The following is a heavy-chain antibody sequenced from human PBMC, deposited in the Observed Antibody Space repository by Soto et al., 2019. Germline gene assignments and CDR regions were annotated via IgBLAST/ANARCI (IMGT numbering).Heavy chain of an antibody. J-gene: IGHJ4*02. CDR2: ISYDGSNK. CDR1: GFTFSSYG. D-gene: IGHD6-19*01. Sequence: GGSLRLSCAASGFTFSSYGMHWVRQAPGKGLEWVAVISYDGSNKYYADSVKGRFTISRDNSKNTLYLQMNSLRAEDTAVYYCAKGAHPIAVAGNFDYWGQGTLVTVSS. CDR3: AKGAHPIAVAGNFDY. V-gene: IGHV3-30*18.